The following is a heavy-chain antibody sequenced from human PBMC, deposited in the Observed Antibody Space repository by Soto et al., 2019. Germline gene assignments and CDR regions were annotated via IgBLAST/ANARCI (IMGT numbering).Heavy chain of an antibody. J-gene: IGHJ6*04. CDR2: ISVHNGDT. D-gene: IGHD4-17*01. CDR3: ALMLRRSTTDDCHNVDV. Sequence: QVQLVQSGGEVKKPGASVKVSCKASGYTFNSHGISWVRQAPGQGPEWMGWISVHNGDTNCAQKLQGRVTVNTDTPTSTDYRELRSLGSEGTGVYYWALMLRRSTTDDCHNVDVWGKGTAVPVSP. V-gene: IGHV1-18*01. CDR1: GYTFNSHG.